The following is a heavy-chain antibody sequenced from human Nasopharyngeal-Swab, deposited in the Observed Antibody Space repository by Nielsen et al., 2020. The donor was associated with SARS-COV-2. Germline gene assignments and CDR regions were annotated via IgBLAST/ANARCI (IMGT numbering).Heavy chain of an antibody. J-gene: IGHJ6*02. V-gene: IGHV5-51*01. CDR3: VRPEGVATSFKYYFQYGMDV. CDR2: IYPRDSDT. Sequence: KVSCNGSGYSFTSYWIAWVRQMPGKGLDWMGIIYPRDSDTRYSPSFQGQVTISADKSISTAYLQWSSLKASDTAMYYCVRPEGVATSFKYYFQYGMDVWGQGTMVTVPS. D-gene: IGHD5-12*01. CDR1: GYSFTSYW.